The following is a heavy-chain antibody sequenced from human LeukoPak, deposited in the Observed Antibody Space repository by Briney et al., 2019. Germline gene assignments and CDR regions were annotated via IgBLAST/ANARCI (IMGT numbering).Heavy chain of an antibody. Sequence: GGSLRLSCAASGFTFSSYAMSWVRQAPGKGPEWVSGIFGSGGSTHYADSVKGRFTISRDNSKNTVYLQMNSLRAEDTAVYYCAKTTTGYSSGRFPGWPVDYWGQGTLVTVSS. V-gene: IGHV3-23*01. D-gene: IGHD6-19*01. CDR3: AKTTTGYSSGRFPGWPVDY. CDR1: GFTFSSYA. CDR2: IFGSGGST. J-gene: IGHJ4*02.